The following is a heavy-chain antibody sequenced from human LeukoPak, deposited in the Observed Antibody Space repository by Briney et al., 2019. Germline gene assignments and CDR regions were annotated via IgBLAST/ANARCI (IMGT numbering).Heavy chain of an antibody. CDR3: ARDRHTYRGTNSDGDAFDI. V-gene: IGHV3-53*01. CDR1: GFSISSNC. CDR2: IYSDGST. Sequence: GSLSLTCAASGFSISSNCCSWVRKAPGKGLEWVSIIYSDGSTFHAYSVKGRFTMSRDNSKNNLDLQMNSLRADDTAVYFCARDRHTYRGTNSDGDAFDIWGQGTMVTVTS. D-gene: IGHD1-7*01. J-gene: IGHJ3*02.